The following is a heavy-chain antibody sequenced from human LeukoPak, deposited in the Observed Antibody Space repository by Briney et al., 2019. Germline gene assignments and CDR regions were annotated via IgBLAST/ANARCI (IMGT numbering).Heavy chain of an antibody. CDR3: NYDSSGRALYYFDY. Sequence: PGGSLRLSSAASGFTFSSYAMSWVRQAPGKGLEWVSAISGSGGSTYYADSVKGRFTISRDNSKNTLYLQMNSLRAEDTAVYYCNYDSSGRALYYFDYWGQGTLVTVSS. V-gene: IGHV3-23*01. D-gene: IGHD3-22*01. CDR1: GFTFSSYA. CDR2: ISGSGGST. J-gene: IGHJ4*02.